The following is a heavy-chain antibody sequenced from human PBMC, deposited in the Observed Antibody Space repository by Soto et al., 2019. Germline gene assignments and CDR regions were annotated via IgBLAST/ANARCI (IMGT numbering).Heavy chain of an antibody. CDR3: ARDFAYFDS. CDR1: GGSFKSGSYS. CDR2: VYHTGRT. J-gene: IGHJ4*02. Sequence: ASETLSLTCTVSGGSFKSGSYSWSWIRQRPGKGLGWIGYVYHTGRTSYNPSLKSRVSIPMDTSKNQFSLNLDSVTAADTAVYFCARDFAYFDSWGQGTLVTVSS. D-gene: IGHD3-3*01. V-gene: IGHV4-61*01.